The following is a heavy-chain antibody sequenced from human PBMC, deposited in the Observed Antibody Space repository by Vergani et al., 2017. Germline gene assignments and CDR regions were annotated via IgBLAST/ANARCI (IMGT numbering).Heavy chain of an antibody. Sequence: QVQLQQWGAGLLKPSETLSLTCAVYGGSFSGYYWSWIRQPPGKGLEWIGEINHSGSTNYNPSLKSRVTISVDTSKNQFSLKLSSVTAADTAVYYCARGQNYDFWSGYYPVDCYYMDVWGKGTTVTVSS. J-gene: IGHJ6*03. CDR1: GGSFSGYY. CDR2: INHSGST. D-gene: IGHD3-3*01. CDR3: ARGQNYDFWSGYYPVDCYYMDV. V-gene: IGHV4-34*01.